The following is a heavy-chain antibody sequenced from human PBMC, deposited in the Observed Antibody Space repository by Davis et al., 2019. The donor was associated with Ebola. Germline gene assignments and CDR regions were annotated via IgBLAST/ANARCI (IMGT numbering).Heavy chain of an antibody. Sequence: GPTLVKPTQTLTLTCTFSGFSVTTSGMGVGWIRQPPGKALEWLALIYWNGDKRYTPSLSTRLTLTDDASRDQVVLTLTNMDPSDTGTYYCAHLMSTVSTGYFGHWGPGATVTVSS. CDR2: IYWNGDK. J-gene: IGHJ4*02. V-gene: IGHV2-5*01. CDR3: AHLMSTVSTGYFGH. CDR1: GFSVTTSGMG. D-gene: IGHD5/OR15-5a*01.